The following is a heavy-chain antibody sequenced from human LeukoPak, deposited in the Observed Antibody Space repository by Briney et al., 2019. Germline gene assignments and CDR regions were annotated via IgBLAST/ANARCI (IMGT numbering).Heavy chain of an antibody. D-gene: IGHD4-23*01. CDR3: ASTNGTTVVTPVY. V-gene: IGHV4-34*01. J-gene: IGHJ4*02. CDR2: INHSGST. CDR1: GGSFSGYY. Sequence: SETLSLTCAVYGGSFSGYYWSWIRQPPGKGLEWIGEINHSGSTNYNPSLKSRVTISVDTSKNQFSLKLSSVTAADTAVYYCASTNGTTVVTPVYWGQGTLVTVSS.